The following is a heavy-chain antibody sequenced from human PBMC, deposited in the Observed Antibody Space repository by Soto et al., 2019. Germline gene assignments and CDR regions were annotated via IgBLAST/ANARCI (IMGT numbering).Heavy chain of an antibody. J-gene: IGHJ6*02. CDR2: ISSSSSYI. CDR1: GFTFSSYS. D-gene: IGHD3-3*01. CDR3: ARSNTYYDFWSGSLKNYYYYGMDV. Sequence: LRLSCAASGFTFSSYSMNWVRQAPGKGLEWVSSISSSSSYIYYADSVKGRFTISRDNAKNSLYLQMNSLRAEDTAVYYCARSNTYYDFWSGSLKNYYYYGMDVWGQGTTVTVSS. V-gene: IGHV3-21*01.